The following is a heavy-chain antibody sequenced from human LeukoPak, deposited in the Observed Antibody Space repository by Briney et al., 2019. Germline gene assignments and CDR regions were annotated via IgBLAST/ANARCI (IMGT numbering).Heavy chain of an antibody. V-gene: IGHV5-10-1*01. J-gene: IGHJ4*02. Sequence: GESLKISCKGSGYSFTSYWINWVRQMPGKGLEWMGRVDPSDSYTNYSPSFQGHVSISTDKSISTAYVQWNSLKASDTGTYYCATGVGDTAMVIDYWGQGTLVTVSS. D-gene: IGHD5-18*01. CDR3: ATGVGDTAMVIDY. CDR1: GYSFTSYW. CDR2: VDPSDSYT.